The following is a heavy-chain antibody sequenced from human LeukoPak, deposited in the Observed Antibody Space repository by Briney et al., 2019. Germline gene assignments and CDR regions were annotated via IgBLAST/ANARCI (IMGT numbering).Heavy chain of an antibody. J-gene: IGHJ4*02. CDR3: ALSRYSSSSVWDF. Sequence: GGSLRLSCAASGFTVSSNYMSWDRQAPGKGLEWVSVIYSDDTTYYADSVKGRFTISRDNSKNTLHLQMNSLRAEDMAVYYCALSRYSSSSVWDFWGQGTLVTVSS. V-gene: IGHV3-66*01. CDR2: IYSDDTT. D-gene: IGHD6-6*01. CDR1: GFTVSSNY.